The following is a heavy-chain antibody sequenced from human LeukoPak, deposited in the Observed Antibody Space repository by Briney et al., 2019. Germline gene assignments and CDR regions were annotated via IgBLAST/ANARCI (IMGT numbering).Heavy chain of an antibody. J-gene: IGHJ3*02. D-gene: IGHD1-26*01. CDR1: GYSISSGYY. CDR3: ARLGEPPYDAFDI. V-gene: IGHV4-38-2*02. Sequence: SETLSLTCTVSGYSISSGYYWGWIRQPPGKGLEWIGSIYHSGSTYYNPSLKSRVTISVDTSKNQFSLKLSSVTAADTAVYYCARLGEPPYDAFDIWGQGTMVTVSS. CDR2: IYHSGST.